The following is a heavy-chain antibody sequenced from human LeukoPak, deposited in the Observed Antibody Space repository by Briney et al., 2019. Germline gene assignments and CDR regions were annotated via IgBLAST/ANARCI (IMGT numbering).Heavy chain of an antibody. J-gene: IGHJ4*02. CDR1: GFPFSDYS. V-gene: IGHV3-21*01. D-gene: IGHD6-13*01. CDR3: ARDDLYDSSSWPLDY. CDR2: ISDSGYYI. Sequence: GGSLRLSCAASGFPFSDYSMNWVRQAPGKGLEWVSSISDSGYYIYYADSVMGRFTISRDNSKNTLYLQMNSLRAEDTAVYYCARDDLYDSSSWPLDYWGQGTLVTVSS.